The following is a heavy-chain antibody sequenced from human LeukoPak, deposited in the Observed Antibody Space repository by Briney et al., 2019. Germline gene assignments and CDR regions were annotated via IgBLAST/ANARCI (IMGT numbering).Heavy chain of an antibody. CDR2: ISGYNCYT. CDR3: ARDGSSAYDRTSFLH. D-gene: IGHD5-12*01. CDR1: VYTFTNYG. Sequence: ASEKVSCKSSVYTFTNYGISWVRQAPAQGLEWMGWISGYNCYTNYAQKLQGRVTMTTDTSTSTAYMELSSLRSDDTAVYYCARDGSSAYDRTSFLHWGQGALVSVS. V-gene: IGHV1-18*01. J-gene: IGHJ1*01.